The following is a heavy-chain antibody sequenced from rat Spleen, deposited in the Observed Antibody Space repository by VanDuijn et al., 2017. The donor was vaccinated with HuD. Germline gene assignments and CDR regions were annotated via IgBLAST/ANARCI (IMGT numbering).Heavy chain of an antibody. V-gene: IGHV5S13*01. D-gene: IGHD1-11*01. CDR1: GFTFSKYG. Sequence: EVQLVESGGGLVQPGRSLKLSCAASGFTFSKYGMAWVRQAPTKGLEWVASITNTGGSTYYPDSVKGRFTISRDNAKSTLYLQMNSLRSEDTATYYCTRGELTTEGWAYWGQGTLVTVSS. CDR2: ITNTGGST. CDR3: TRGELTTEGWAY. J-gene: IGHJ3*01.